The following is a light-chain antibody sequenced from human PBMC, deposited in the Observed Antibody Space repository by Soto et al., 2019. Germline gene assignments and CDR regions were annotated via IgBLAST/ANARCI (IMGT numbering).Light chain of an antibody. CDR1: TGAVTSGYY. V-gene: IGLV7-43*01. J-gene: IGLJ3*02. CDR3: LLYYGGAVV. Sequence: QAVVTQEPSLTVSPGGTVTLTCASSTGAVTSGYYPNWFQQKPGQAPRSLIYSTNNKRPWTPAHFSGSILGGKAALTLSGVQPEDEADYYCLLYYGGAVVFGGGTKLTVL. CDR2: STN.